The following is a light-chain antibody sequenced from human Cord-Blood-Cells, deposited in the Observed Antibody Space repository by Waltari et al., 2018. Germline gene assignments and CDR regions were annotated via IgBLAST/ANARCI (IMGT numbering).Light chain of an antibody. Sequence: IVMTPSPATLSVTPGERATLSCRASQSVSSNLAWYQQKPGQAPRLLIYGASTRATGIPARFSGSGSGTEFTLTISSLQSEDCAVYYCQQYNNWPPWTFGQGTKVEIK. CDR2: GAS. CDR3: QQYNNWPPWT. CDR1: QSVSSN. J-gene: IGKJ1*01. V-gene: IGKV3-15*01.